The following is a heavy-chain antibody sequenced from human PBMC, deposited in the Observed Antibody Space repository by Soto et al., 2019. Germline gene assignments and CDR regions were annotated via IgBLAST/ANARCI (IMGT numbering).Heavy chain of an antibody. Sequence: EVQLVESGGGLVQPGGSLRLSCAASGFTFSSYSMNWVRQAPGKGLEWVSYISSSSSTIYYADSVKGRFTISRDNAKNSLYLQMNSLRAEDTAVYYCARDWVEGVNYYGMDVWGQGTTVTVSS. V-gene: IGHV3-48*01. J-gene: IGHJ6*02. CDR1: GFTFSSYS. D-gene: IGHD2-15*01. CDR3: ARDWVEGVNYYGMDV. CDR2: ISSSSSTI.